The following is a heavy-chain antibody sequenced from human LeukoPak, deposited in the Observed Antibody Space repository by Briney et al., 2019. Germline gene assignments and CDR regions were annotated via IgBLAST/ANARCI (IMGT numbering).Heavy chain of an antibody. J-gene: IGHJ4*02. D-gene: IGHD3-10*01. CDR3: ARDMTMVRGIIDY. V-gene: IGHV3-21*06. CDR1: GFTFSTYS. Sequence: GGSLRLSCAASGFTFSTYSMNWVRQAPGKGLEWVSSISSSSSFIYYADSVKGRFTISRDNAKNSVYLQVNSLRAEGTAVYYCARDMTMVRGIIDYWGQGTLVTVSS. CDR2: ISSSSSFI.